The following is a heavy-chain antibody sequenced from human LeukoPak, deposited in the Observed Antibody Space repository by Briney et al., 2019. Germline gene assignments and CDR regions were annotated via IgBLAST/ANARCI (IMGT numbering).Heavy chain of an antibody. CDR2: INPNSGGT. Sequence: ASVKVSCKASGYTFTGYYMHWVRQAPGQGLEWMGWINPNSGGTNYAQKFQGRVTMTRDTSISTVYMELSRLRSDDTAVYYCARLGIAVSSSLTDDYWGQGTLVTVSS. CDR1: GYTFTGYY. J-gene: IGHJ4*02. V-gene: IGHV1-2*02. CDR3: ARLGIAVSSSLTDDY. D-gene: IGHD6-19*01.